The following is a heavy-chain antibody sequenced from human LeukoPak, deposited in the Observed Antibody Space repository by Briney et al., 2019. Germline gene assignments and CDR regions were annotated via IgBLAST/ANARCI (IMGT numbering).Heavy chain of an antibody. D-gene: IGHD6-25*01. Sequence: GGSLRLSCVASGFTFSTYGMSWVRQAPGKGLEWVAVISYDGSNKYYADSVKGRFTISRDNSKNTLYLQMNSLRAEDTAVYYCARGRSGDWFDPWGQGTLVTVSS. CDR3: ARGRSGDWFDP. CDR2: ISYDGSNK. CDR1: GFTFSTYG. J-gene: IGHJ5*02. V-gene: IGHV3-30*03.